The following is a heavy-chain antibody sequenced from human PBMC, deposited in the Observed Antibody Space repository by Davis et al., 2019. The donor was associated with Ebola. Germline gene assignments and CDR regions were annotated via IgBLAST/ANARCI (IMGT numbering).Heavy chain of an antibody. Sequence: GESLKISCAASGFTFSSYSMNWVRQAPGKGLEWVGRIKNKADGETTDYAAPVKGRFTISRDDSKTTLFLQMNSLRDEDTAVYYCAREPCDYWGQGTLVTVSS. CDR3: AREPCDY. CDR1: GFTFSSYS. CDR2: IKNKADGETT. V-gene: IGHV3-15*07. J-gene: IGHJ4*02.